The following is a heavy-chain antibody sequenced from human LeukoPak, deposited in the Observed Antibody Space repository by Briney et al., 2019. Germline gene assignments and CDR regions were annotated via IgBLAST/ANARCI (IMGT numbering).Heavy chain of an antibody. CDR2: INAGNGNT. V-gene: IGHV1-3*01. CDR1: GYTFTSYA. D-gene: IGHD1-26*01. Sequence: VSVTVSCTASGYTFTSYAMHWVRQAPGQRLEWMGWINAGNGNTKYSQKLQGRVTMTTDTSTSTAYMELRSLRSDDTAVYYCARALGATSANFDYWGQGTLVTVSS. J-gene: IGHJ4*02. CDR3: ARALGATSANFDY.